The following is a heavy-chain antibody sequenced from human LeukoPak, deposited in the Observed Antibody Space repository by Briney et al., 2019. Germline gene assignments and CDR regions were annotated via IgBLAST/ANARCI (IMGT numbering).Heavy chain of an antibody. Sequence: PSETLSLTCAVYGGSFSGYYWSWIRQPPGKGLEWIGEINHSGSTNYNPSLKSRVTISVDTSKNQFSLKLSSVTAADTAVYYCARGLDYSKRFDYWGQGTLVTVSS. D-gene: IGHD2-15*01. CDR3: ARGLDYSKRFDY. V-gene: IGHV4-34*01. CDR1: GGSFSGYY. J-gene: IGHJ4*02. CDR2: INHSGST.